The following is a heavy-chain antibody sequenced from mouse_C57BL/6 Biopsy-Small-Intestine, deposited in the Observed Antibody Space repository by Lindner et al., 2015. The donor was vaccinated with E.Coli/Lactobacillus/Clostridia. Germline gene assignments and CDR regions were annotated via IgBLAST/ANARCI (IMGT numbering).Heavy chain of an antibody. CDR3: VRGLLGFTMDY. J-gene: IGHJ4*01. CDR2: IRSKSYNYAT. CDR1: GFTFNTYA. V-gene: IGHV10-1*02. D-gene: IGHD2-10*01. Sequence: VQLQESGGRLVQPKGSLKLSCAASGFTFNTYAMYWIRQAPGKGLEWVARIRSKSYNYATYYADSVKDRFTISRDGSQSVLYLQMNSLKTEDTAMYYCVRGLLGFTMDYWGQGTSVTVSS.